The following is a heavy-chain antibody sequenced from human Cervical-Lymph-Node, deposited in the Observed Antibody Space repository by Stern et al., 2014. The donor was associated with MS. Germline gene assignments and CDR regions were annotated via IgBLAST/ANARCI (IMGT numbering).Heavy chain of an antibody. J-gene: IGHJ4*02. CDR1: GYSFANSW. CDR3: ARQGCATTSCHTIDS. CDR2: ISPVDSEI. V-gene: IGHV5-51*01. Sequence: EVQLVESGAEVKKPGQSLKISCKGSGYSFANSWIGWVRQMPGKGLEFMGIISPVDSEIRYSPSFQGQGTIPVDKSINTAYVQWTSLEASDTAMYYCARQGCATTSCHTIDSWGQGTLITVSS. D-gene: IGHD2-2*02.